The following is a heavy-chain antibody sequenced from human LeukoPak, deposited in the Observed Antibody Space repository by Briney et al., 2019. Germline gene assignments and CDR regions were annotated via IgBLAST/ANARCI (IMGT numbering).Heavy chain of an antibody. J-gene: IGHJ3*02. V-gene: IGHV3-49*04. CDR3: TRLMRLDAFDI. CDR2: IRSKAYGGTT. CDR1: GFTFGDYA. Sequence: GGSLRLSCTASGFTFGDYAMSWVRQAPGKGREWVGFIRSKAYGGTTEYAASVKGIFTISRDDSKSIAYLQMNSLKTEDTAVYYSTRLMRLDAFDIWGQGTMVTVSS.